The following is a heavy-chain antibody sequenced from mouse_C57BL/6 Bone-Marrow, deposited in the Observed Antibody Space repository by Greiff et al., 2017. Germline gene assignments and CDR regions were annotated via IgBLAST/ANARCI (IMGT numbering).Heavy chain of an antibody. CDR2: IYIGNGYT. CDR1: GYTFTSYG. J-gene: IGHJ4*01. V-gene: IGHV1-58*01. D-gene: IGHD2-5*01. CDR3: ARDSNYGDCAMDY. Sequence: VQLQQSGAELVRPGSSVKMSCKTSGYTFTSYGINWVKQRPGQGLEWIGYIYIGNGYTEYNEKFKGKATLTSDTSSSTAYMELRSLTSEDSAVYFCARDSNYGDCAMDYWGQGTSVTVSS.